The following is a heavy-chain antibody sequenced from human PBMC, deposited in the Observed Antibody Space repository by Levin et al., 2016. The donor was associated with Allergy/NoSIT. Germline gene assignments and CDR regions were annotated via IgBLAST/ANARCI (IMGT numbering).Heavy chain of an antibody. CDR3: ARGAPEYYYGSGYGMDV. CDR2: INPNSGGT. D-gene: IGHD3-10*01. Sequence: ASVKVSCKASGYTFTGYYMHWARQAPGQGLEWMGWINPNSGGTNYAQKFQGRVTMTRDTSISTAYMELSRLRSDDTAVYYCARGAPEYYYGSGYGMDVWGQGTTVTVSS. CDR1: GYTFTGYY. V-gene: IGHV1-2*02. J-gene: IGHJ6*02.